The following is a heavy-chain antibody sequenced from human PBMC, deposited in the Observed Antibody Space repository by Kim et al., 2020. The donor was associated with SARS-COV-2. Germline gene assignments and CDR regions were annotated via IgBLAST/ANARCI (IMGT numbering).Heavy chain of an antibody. CDR3: ANPRVLS. Sequence: GGSLRLSCAASGFTFNNYAMTWVRRAPGKGLEWVSAITSRTGRKSWTYSVKAVNSRSTITRDDSQNIQYQRMNTLNVADTSGASCANPRVLSWSPGTRVT. CDR2: ITSRTGRK. D-gene: IGHD6-6*01. J-gene: IGHJ5*01. CDR1: GFTFNNYA. V-gene: IGHV3-23*01.